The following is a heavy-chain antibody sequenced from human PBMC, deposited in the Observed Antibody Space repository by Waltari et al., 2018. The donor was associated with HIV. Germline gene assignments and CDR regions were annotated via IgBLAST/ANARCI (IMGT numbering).Heavy chain of an antibody. J-gene: IGHJ4*02. CDR1: GGSISRGSYH. V-gene: IGHV4-61*02. CDR2: IYTSGST. Sequence: QVQLQESGPGLVKPSQTLSLTCTVSGGSISRGSYHWSWMRQPAGRGLEWIGRIYTSGSTNYNPSLKSRVTMSVDTSKNQFSLKLSSVTAADTAVYYCASTTEYSSSWSDFDYWGQGTLVTVS. D-gene: IGHD6-13*01. CDR3: ASTTEYSSSWSDFDY.